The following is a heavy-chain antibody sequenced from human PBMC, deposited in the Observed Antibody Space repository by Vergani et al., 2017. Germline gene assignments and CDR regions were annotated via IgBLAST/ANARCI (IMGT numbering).Heavy chain of an antibody. D-gene: IGHD4-17*01. CDR2: ISSSSSYI. CDR3: AIPPTVTPDFSGYDAFDI. J-gene: IGHJ3*02. Sequence: EVQLVESGGGLVKPGGSLRLSCAASGFTFSSYSMNWVRQAPGKGLEWVSSISSSSSYIYYADSVKGRFTISRDNAKNSLYLQMNSLRAEDTAVYYCAIPPTVTPDFSGYDAFDIWGQGTMVTVSS. CDR1: GFTFSSYS. V-gene: IGHV3-21*01.